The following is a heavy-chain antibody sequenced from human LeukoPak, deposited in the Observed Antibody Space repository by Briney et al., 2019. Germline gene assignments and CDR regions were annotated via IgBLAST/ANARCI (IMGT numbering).Heavy chain of an antibody. CDR1: GFTFSSYA. CDR3: ARADTRYCSSTSCLFDY. D-gene: IGHD2-2*01. V-gene: IGHV3-30-3*01. Sequence: GGSLRLSCAASGFTFSSYAMHWVRQAPGRGLEWVAVISYDGSNKYYADSVKGRFTISRDNSKNTLYLQMNSLRAEDTAVYYCARADTRYCSSTSCLFDYWGQGTLVTVSS. CDR2: ISYDGSNK. J-gene: IGHJ4*02.